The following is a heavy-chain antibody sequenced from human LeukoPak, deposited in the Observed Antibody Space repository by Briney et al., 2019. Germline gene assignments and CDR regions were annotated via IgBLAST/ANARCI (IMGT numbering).Heavy chain of an antibody. CDR3: GKDPDYGDPY. D-gene: IGHD4/OR15-4a*01. CDR2: ITSSGTTT. V-gene: IGHV3-11*01. Sequence: GGSLRLPCSASGFSFSDSYMSWFRLSPEKGLEWIAYITSSGTTTEYADSVKGRFTISRVNAKNSLYLQMNSLRPEDTAVYYCGKDPDYGDPYWGQGTLVTVSS. J-gene: IGHJ4*02. CDR1: GFSFSDSY.